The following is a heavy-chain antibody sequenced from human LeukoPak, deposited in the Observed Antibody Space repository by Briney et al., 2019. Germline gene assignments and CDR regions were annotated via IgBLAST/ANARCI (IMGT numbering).Heavy chain of an antibody. J-gene: IGHJ4*02. CDR2: IYYSGST. D-gene: IGHD6-6*01. V-gene: IGHV4-31*03. CDR1: GGSISSGGYY. CDR3: ARGGKEQLVDTLPHFDY. Sequence: PSETLALNCTVSGGSISSGGYYWSWIRKHPGKGLEWIGYIYYSGSTYYNPSLKSRVTISVDTSKNQFSLKLSSVTAADTAVYYCARGGKEQLVDTLPHFDYWGQGTLVTVSS.